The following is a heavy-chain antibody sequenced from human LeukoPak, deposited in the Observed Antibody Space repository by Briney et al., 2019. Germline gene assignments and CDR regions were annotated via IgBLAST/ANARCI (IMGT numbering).Heavy chain of an antibody. CDR1: GGSISSGSYY. V-gene: IGHV4-61*02. D-gene: IGHD6-19*01. CDR2: IYTSGST. J-gene: IGHJ4*02. CDR3: ALTGVAGIDY. Sequence: PSETLSLTCTVSGGSISSGSYYWSWIRQPAGKGLEWIGRIYTSGSTNYNPSLKSRVTMSVDTSKNQFSLKLSSVTAADTAVYYCALTGVAGIDYWGQGTLVTVSS.